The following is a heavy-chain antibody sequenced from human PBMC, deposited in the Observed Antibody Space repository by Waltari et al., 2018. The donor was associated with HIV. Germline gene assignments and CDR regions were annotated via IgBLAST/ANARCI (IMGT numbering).Heavy chain of an antibody. V-gene: IGHV4-34*01. CDR1: GASFSGYY. CDR3: ARGSIVLVPAATNYFDY. D-gene: IGHD2-2*01. Sequence: QVQLQQWGAGLLKPSETLSLTCAVSGASFSGYYWTWIRQPPGKGLEWMWEINHRGSTNYNPSLKSRVTISVDTSKNQFSLKLSSVTAADTAVYYCARGSIVLVPAATNYFDYWGQGTLVTVSS. CDR2: INHRGST. J-gene: IGHJ4*02.